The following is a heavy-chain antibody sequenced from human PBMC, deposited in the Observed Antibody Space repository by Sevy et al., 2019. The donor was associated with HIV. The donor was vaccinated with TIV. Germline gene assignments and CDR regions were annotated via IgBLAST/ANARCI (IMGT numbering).Heavy chain of an antibody. CDR1: GYTFTSFY. D-gene: IGHD3-9*01. CDR3: ARGASRLAPDY. J-gene: IGHJ4*02. V-gene: IGHV1-18*01. Sequence: ASVKVSCKASGYTFTSFYINWVRQAPGQGLEWMGWISAYNGNTNYPQNFQGRVTMTTDTSTSTAYMELGSLRSDDTAVYYCARGASRLAPDYWGQGTLVTVSS. CDR2: ISAYNGNT.